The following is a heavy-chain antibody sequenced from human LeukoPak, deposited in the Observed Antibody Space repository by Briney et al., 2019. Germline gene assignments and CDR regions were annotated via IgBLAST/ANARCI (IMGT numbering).Heavy chain of an antibody. CDR1: GFTFSSYS. Sequence: GGSLRLSCAASGFTFSSYSMHWFRQPPGKGLEWVAFISYDGSNKYYADSVKGLFTISRDNSKNTMYLQLNRLRGEDTALYYCARDPTDYGGTYFDYWGQGTLVTVYS. D-gene: IGHD4-23*01. V-gene: IGHV3-30*04. CDR2: ISYDGSNK. CDR3: ARDPTDYGGTYFDY. J-gene: IGHJ4*02.